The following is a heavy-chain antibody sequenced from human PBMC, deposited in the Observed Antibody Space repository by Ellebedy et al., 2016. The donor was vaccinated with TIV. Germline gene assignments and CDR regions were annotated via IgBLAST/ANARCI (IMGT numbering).Heavy chain of an antibody. J-gene: IGHJ4*02. CDR1: GDTFSSHG. CDR2: IPSIFETP. V-gene: IGHV1-69*13. CDR3: ARVRPPVKLWFPFEY. Sequence: AASVKVSCKVSGDTFSSHGISWARQAPGQGLEWMGGIPSIFETPSYPQKFQGRVSITADESTSTVYMELSSLRSEDTAVYYCARVRPPVKLWFPFEYWGQGTLVSVSS. D-gene: IGHD3-10*01.